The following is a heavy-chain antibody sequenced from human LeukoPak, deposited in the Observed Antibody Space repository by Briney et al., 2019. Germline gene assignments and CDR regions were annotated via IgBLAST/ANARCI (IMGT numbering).Heavy chain of an antibody. CDR2: IYYSGST. CDR1: GASISSYY. J-gene: IGHJ4*02. V-gene: IGHV4-59*01. CDR3: ARAAPRVAGYFDY. D-gene: IGHD2-15*01. Sequence: SETLSLTCTVSGASISSYYWSWIRQSPGKGLEWIGYIYYSGSTKYNPSLKSRVTISVDTSNNQLFLKVTSVTAADTAVYYCARAAPRVAGYFDYWGQGTLVTVSS.